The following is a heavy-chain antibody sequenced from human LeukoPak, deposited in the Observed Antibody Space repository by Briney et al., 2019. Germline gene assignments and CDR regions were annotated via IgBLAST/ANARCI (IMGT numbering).Heavy chain of an antibody. Sequence: GGSLRLSCAAPGFIFRSYGMYWVRQAPGKGLEWVGIISYDGSNQFYADSVKGRFTISRDNSKNTLYLQMNNLRPEDTAVYYCAKDVEGWGQGTLVTVSA. CDR1: GFIFRSYG. CDR2: ISYDGSNQ. V-gene: IGHV3-30*18. J-gene: IGHJ4*02. CDR3: AKDVEG.